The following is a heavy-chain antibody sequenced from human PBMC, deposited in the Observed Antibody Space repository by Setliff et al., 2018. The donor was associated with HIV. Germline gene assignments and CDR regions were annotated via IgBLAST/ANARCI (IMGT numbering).Heavy chain of an antibody. CDR1: GGSITTTDYY. CDR3: ARGGYSSSWYTYYGMDV. J-gene: IGHJ6*02. Sequence: SETLSLTCSVSGGSITTTDYYWTWIRQSPGKGLEWIGSLYSGGGIYRNPSLKSRVIIFVDTSKNQFSLKLSSVTAADTAVYYCARGGYSSSWYTYYGMDVWGQGTTVTVSS. V-gene: IGHV4-39*01. D-gene: IGHD6-13*01. CDR2: LYSGGGI.